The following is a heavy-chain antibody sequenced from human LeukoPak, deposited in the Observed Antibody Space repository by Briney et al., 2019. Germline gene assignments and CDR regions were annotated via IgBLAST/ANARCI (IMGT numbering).Heavy chain of an antibody. CDR3: AKDAVVADSYYFDY. V-gene: IGHV3-30*18. J-gene: IGHJ4*02. D-gene: IGHD2-15*01. CDR2: ISYDGSNK. CDR1: GFTFSSYG. Sequence: PGRSLRLSCAASGFTFSSYGMHWVRQAPGKGLERVAVISYDGSNKYYADSVKGRFTISRDNSKNTLYLQMNSLRAEDTAVYYCAKDAVVADSYYFDYWGQGTLVTVSS.